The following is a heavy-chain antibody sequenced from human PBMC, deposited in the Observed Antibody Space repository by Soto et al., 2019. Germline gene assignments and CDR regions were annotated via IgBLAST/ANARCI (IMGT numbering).Heavy chain of an antibody. CDR1: GGSFSGYY. D-gene: IGHD2-15*01. Sequence: SETLSLTCAVYGGSFSGYYWSWIRQPPGKGLEWIGEINHSGSTNYNPSLKSRVTRSVDTSKNQFSLKLSSVTAADTAVYYCARDQSTILGYCSGGSCYSRLSWFDPWGQGTLVTVSS. CDR2: INHSGST. V-gene: IGHV4-34*01. CDR3: ARDQSTILGYCSGGSCYSRLSWFDP. J-gene: IGHJ5*02.